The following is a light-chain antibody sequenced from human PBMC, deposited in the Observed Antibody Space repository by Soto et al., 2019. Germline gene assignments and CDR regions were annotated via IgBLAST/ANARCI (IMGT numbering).Light chain of an antibody. CDR2: RAS. CDR3: LQYHNLWA. V-gene: IGKV3-15*01. Sequence: EIVLTQSPATLSLSPGERATLSCRASQSVSSYLAWYQQKPGQAPRLLIYRASTRATGVPARFSGSGSGTDFTLTISSLQSEDFTVYSCLQYHNLWAFGQGTKVDI. J-gene: IGKJ1*01. CDR1: QSVSSY.